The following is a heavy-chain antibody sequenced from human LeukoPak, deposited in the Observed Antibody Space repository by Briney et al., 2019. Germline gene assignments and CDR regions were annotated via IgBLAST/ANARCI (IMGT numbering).Heavy chain of an antibody. CDR3: ARDGLEITGTTGFDY. J-gene: IGHJ4*02. CDR1: GYTFTGYY. D-gene: IGHD1-7*01. Sequence: ASVKVSCKASGYTFTGYYMHWVRQAPGQGLEWMGWINPNSGGTNYAQKFQGRVTMTRDTSISTACMELSRLRSDDTAVYYCARDGLEITGTTGFDYWGQGTLVTVSS. CDR2: INPNSGGT. V-gene: IGHV1-2*02.